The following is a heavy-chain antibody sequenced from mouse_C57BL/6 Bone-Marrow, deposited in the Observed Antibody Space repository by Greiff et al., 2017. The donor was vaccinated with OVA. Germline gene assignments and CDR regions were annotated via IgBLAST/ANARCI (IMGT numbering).Heavy chain of an antibody. CDR3: ARTGDGYYGFAY. CDR1: GYTFTSYW. D-gene: IGHD2-3*01. CDR2: INPSNGGT. Sequence: QVQLKQPGPELVKPGASVKLSCKASGYTFTSYWMHWVKQRPGQGLEWIGNINPSNGGTNYNEKFKSKATLTVDKSSSTAYMQLSSLTSEDSAVYYCARTGDGYYGFAYWGQGTLVTVSA. V-gene: IGHV1-53*01. J-gene: IGHJ3*01.